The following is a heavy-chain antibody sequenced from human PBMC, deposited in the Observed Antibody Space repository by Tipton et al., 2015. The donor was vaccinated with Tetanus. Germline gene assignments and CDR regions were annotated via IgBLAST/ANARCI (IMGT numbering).Heavy chain of an antibody. Sequence: TLSLTCTVSGGSIGSTNYYWGWIRQPPGKGLEWIGEINHSGSTNYNPSLKSRVTISVDTSKNQFSLKLSSVTAADTAVYYCATTEYSSGWYNWGQGTLVTVSS. CDR3: ATTEYSSGWYN. D-gene: IGHD6-19*01. V-gene: IGHV4-39*07. J-gene: IGHJ4*02. CDR1: GGSIGSTNYY. CDR2: INHSGST.